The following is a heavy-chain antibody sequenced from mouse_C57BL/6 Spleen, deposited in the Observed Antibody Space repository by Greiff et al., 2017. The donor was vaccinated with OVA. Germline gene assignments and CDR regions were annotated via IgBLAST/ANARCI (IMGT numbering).Heavy chain of an antibody. V-gene: IGHV1-15*01. CDR3: TRRDYPYTRFDY. J-gene: IGHJ2*01. D-gene: IGHD2-4*01. CDR2: IDPETGGT. Sequence: QVQLQQSGAELVRPGASVTLSCKASGYTFTDYEMHWVKQTPVHGLEWIGAIDPETGGTAYNQKFKGKAILTADKSSSTAYMELRSLTSEDSAVYYCTRRDYPYTRFDYWGQGTTLTVSS. CDR1: GYTFTDYE.